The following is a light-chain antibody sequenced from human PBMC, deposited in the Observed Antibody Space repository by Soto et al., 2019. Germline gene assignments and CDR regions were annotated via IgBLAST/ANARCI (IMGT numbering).Light chain of an antibody. CDR2: DVS. V-gene: IGLV2-11*01. J-gene: IGLJ1*01. Sequence: QSALTQPPSVSGSPGQSVSISCTGTSSDVGGYNYVSWYQQHQGKAPKVMIYDVSKRPSGVPDRFSGSKSGNTASLTISGLQSEDEADYYCCSYAGRFTYVFGTGTKLTVL. CDR3: CSYAGRFTYV. CDR1: SSDVGGYNY.